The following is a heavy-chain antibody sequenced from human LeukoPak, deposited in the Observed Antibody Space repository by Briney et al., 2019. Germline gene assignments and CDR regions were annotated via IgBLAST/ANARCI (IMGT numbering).Heavy chain of an antibody. Sequence: GGSLRLSCAAPRFTFNTYAMSWVPQAPGKGLEWVSAISGSGGSTYYADSVKGRFTISRDNSKITLYLQMNSLRAEDTAVYYCAKDGLVWFGELNWGQGTLVTVSS. J-gene: IGHJ4*02. CDR1: RFTFNTYA. CDR3: AKDGLVWFGELN. D-gene: IGHD3-10*01. CDR2: ISGSGGST. V-gene: IGHV3-23*01.